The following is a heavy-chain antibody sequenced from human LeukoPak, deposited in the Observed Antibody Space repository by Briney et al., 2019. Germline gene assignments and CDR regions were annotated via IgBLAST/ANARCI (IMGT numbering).Heavy chain of an antibody. CDR1: GYSISSGYF. D-gene: IGHD6-13*01. CDR2: IYHSGST. V-gene: IGHV4-38-2*02. J-gene: IGHJ5*02. Sequence: NASETLSLACTVSGYSISSGYFWGWIRPPPGKGLEWIGSIYHSGSTSYNPSLKSRLTISVDTSKNQFSLKLNFVTAADTDMYYCASMFRSSWYINWFDPWGQGTLVTVSS. CDR3: ASMFRSSWYINWFDP.